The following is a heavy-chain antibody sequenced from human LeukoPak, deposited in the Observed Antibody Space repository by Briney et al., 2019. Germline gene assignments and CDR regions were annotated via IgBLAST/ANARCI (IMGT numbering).Heavy chain of an antibody. J-gene: IGHJ4*02. CDR3: ASRGSYTRDFDY. CDR1: GGSISSGGYY. V-gene: IGHV4-31*03. Sequence: PSPTLSLTCTVSGGSISSGGYYWRWIRQHPGKGLEWIGYIYYSGSTYYNPSLKSRVTISVDTSKNQFSLKLSSVTAADTAVYYCASRGSYTRDFDYWGQGTLVTVSS. CDR2: IYYSGST. D-gene: IGHD1-26*01.